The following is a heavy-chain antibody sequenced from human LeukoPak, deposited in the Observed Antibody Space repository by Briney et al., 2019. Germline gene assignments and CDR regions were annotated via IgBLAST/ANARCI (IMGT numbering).Heavy chain of an antibody. Sequence: ASVKVSCKASGGTFSSYAISWVRQAPGQGLEWMGGIIPIFGTANYAQKFQGRVTITADESTSTAYMELSSLRSEDTAVYYCASWGAYSYGYSLWKKYYFDYWGQGTLVTVSS. CDR2: IIPIFGTA. J-gene: IGHJ4*02. CDR3: ASWGAYSYGYSLWKKYYFDY. D-gene: IGHD5-18*01. CDR1: GGTFSSYA. V-gene: IGHV1-69*13.